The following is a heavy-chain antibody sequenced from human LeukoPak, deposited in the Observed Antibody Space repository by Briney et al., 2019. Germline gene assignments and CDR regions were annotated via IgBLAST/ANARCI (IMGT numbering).Heavy chain of an antibody. D-gene: IGHD2-15*01. J-gene: IGHJ6*03. CDR3: ARVLRYCRGGNCYSGGLGYMDV. CDR1: GFTFSDYN. Sequence: GGSLRLSCAASGFTFSDYNMRWIRQAPGKGLEWVSSISRSGSTKYYADSVEGRFNISRDNAKNSLFLQMNSLRAGYAAVYYCARVLRYCRGGNCYSGGLGYMDVWGKGTTVTISS. V-gene: IGHV3-11*01. CDR2: ISRSGSTK.